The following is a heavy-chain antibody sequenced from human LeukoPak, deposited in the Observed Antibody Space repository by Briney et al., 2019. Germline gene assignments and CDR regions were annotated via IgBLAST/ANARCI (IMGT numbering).Heavy chain of an antibody. CDR1: GGSISSYY. Sequence: SETLSLTCTVSGGSISSYYWSWIRQPPGKGLEWIGYIYHSGSTYYNPSLKSRIIISRDVSKKQFSLELSSVTAADTAVYYCARGFGAGNYGWFDPWGQGTLVTVSS. CDR3: ARGFGAGNYGWFDP. J-gene: IGHJ5*02. CDR2: IYHSGST. V-gene: IGHV4-4*09. D-gene: IGHD3-10*01.